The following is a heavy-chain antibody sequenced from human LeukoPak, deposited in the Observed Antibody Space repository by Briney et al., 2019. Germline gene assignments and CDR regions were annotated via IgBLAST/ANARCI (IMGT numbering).Heavy chain of an antibody. CDR2: INPSGGST. V-gene: IGHV1-46*01. D-gene: IGHD3-22*01. CDR1: GYTFTSYY. J-gene: IGHJ4*02. CDR3: ARDPPTQAADSSGYYSQNYFDY. Sequence: ASVKVSRKASGYTFTSYYMHWVRQAPGQGLEWMGIINPSGGSTSYAQKFQGRVTMTRDTSTSTVYMELSSLRSEDTAVYYCARDPPTQAADSSGYYSQNYFDYWGQGTLVTVSS.